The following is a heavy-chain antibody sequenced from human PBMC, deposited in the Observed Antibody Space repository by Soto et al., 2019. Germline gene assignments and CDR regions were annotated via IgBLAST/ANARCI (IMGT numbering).Heavy chain of an antibody. Sequence: PVGSLRLSCAASGFTFSSYSMNWVRQAPGKGLEWVSSISSSSSYIYYADSVKGRFTISRDNAKNSLYLQMNSLRAEDTAVYYCARDRAITGTSHIYYYYGMDVWGQGTTVTVSS. CDR3: ARDRAITGTSHIYYYYGMDV. V-gene: IGHV3-21*01. J-gene: IGHJ6*02. D-gene: IGHD1-7*01. CDR2: ISSSSSYI. CDR1: GFTFSSYS.